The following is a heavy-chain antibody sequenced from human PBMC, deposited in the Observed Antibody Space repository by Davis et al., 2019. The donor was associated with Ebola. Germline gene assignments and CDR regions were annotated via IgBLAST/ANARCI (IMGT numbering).Heavy chain of an antibody. V-gene: IGHV4-59*08. Sequence: MPSETLSLTCAVYGGSFSGYYWSWIRQPPGKGLEWIGYIYYSGSTNYNPSLKSRVTISVDTSKNQFSLKLSSVTAADTAVYYCASTPYYDILTGYYGMDVWGQGTTVTVSS. D-gene: IGHD3-9*01. CDR2: IYYSGST. CDR3: ASTPYYDILTGYYGMDV. CDR1: GGSFSGYY. J-gene: IGHJ6*02.